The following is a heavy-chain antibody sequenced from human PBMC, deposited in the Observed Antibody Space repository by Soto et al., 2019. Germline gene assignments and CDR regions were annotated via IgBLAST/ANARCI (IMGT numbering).Heavy chain of an antibody. CDR1: GGSISSSSYY. Sequence: SETLSLTCTVSGGSISSSSYYWGWIRQPPGKGLEWIGYIYYSGSTNYNPSLKSRVTISVDTSKNQFSLKLSSVTAADTAVYYCARLSAGMDVWGKGTTVTVSS. CDR3: ARLSAGMDV. CDR2: IYYSGST. V-gene: IGHV4-61*05. D-gene: IGHD6-13*01. J-gene: IGHJ6*03.